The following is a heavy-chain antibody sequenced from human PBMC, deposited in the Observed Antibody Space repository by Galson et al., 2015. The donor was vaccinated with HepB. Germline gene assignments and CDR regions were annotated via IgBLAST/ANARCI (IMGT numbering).Heavy chain of an antibody. D-gene: IGHD7-27*01. CDR3: ARDRTMTNWGIFDY. Sequence: SLRLSCAASGFTFSDYYMSWIRQAPGKGLEWVSYISSSSSYTNYADSVKGRFTISRDNAKNSLYLQMNSLRAEDTAVYYCARDRTMTNWGIFDYWGQGTLVTVSS. CDR1: GFTFSDYY. V-gene: IGHV3-11*06. J-gene: IGHJ4*02. CDR2: ISSSSSYT.